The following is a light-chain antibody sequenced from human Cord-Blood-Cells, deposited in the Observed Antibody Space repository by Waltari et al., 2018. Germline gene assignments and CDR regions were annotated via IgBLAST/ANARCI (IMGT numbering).Light chain of an antibody. CDR1: QSVSSY. CDR2: DAS. CDR3: QQRSNWPLT. V-gene: IGKV3-11*01. Sequence: EIVLTQSPATLSLSPGERATLSGRASQSVSSYLAWYHQKPGQAPRLLIYDASNRATGIPARFSGSGSGTDFTLTISSLEPEDFAVYYCQQRSNWPLTFGGGTKVEIK. J-gene: IGKJ4*01.